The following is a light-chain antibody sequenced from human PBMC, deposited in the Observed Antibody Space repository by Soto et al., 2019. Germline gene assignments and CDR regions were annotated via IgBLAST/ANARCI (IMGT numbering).Light chain of an antibody. CDR2: DAS. V-gene: IGKV3-11*01. J-gene: IGKJ5*01. CDR3: QQRSNWPIT. Sequence: MVLTQSPATLSLSPGVRATLSCRASQSVSRYLAWYQQKPGQAPRLLIYDASNRATGIPARFSGSGSGTDFTLTISRLEPEDFAVYYCQQRSNWPITSAQRTRLAI. CDR1: QSVSRY.